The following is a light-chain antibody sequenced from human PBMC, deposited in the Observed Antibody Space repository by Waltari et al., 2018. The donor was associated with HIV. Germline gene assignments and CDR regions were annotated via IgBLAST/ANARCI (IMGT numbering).Light chain of an antibody. CDR2: QAT. V-gene: IGLV2-23*01. CDR3: CSYAGRNTYV. Sequence: QSVLTQPASVSGSPGQSITISCSGTRSDGGAYNLFYWYRQNPGKAPQVIIFQATKRPSGISDRFSGSKSGKTASLTISGLRLEDQGNYYCCSYAGRNTYVFGSGTEVSVL. J-gene: IGLJ1*01. CDR1: RSDGGAYNL.